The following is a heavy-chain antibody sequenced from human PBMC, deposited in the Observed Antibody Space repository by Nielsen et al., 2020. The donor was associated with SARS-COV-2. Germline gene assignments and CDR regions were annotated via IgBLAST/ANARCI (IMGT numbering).Heavy chain of an antibody. CDR2: INWNGGST. D-gene: IGHD3-22*01. CDR3: ARGEDYDSSGYLSY. Sequence: GGFLRLSCAASGFTFDDYCMSWVRQAPGKGLEWVSGINWNGGSTGYADSVKGRFTISRDNAKNSLYLQMNSLRAEDTALYYCARGEDYDSSGYLSYWGQGTLVTVSS. J-gene: IGHJ4*02. V-gene: IGHV3-20*04. CDR1: GFTFDDYC.